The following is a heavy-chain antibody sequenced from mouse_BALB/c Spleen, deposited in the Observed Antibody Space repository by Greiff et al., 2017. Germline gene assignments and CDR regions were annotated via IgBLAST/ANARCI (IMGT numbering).Heavy chain of an antibody. Sequence: VQVVESGPGLVAPSQSLSITCTVSGFSLTSYGVHWVRQPPGKGLEWLGVIWAGGSTNYNSALMSRLSISKDNSKSQVFLKMNSLQTDDTAMYYCARGDFSRVYFDYWGQGTTLTVSS. CDR3: ARGDFSRVYFDY. CDR2: IWAGGST. CDR1: GFSLTSYG. J-gene: IGHJ2*01. V-gene: IGHV2-9*02.